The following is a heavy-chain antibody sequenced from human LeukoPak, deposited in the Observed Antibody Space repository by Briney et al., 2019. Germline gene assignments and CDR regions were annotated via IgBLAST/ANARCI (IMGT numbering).Heavy chain of an antibody. CDR3: ARAPYLHNDLDY. Sequence: ASVKVSCKASGYTFTSYYIHWVRQAPGQGLEWMGIINPIGGTTDYAQKFQGRVTMTRDTSINTAYMELSRLNSGDTAVYYCARAPYLHNDLDYWGQGTLVTVSS. J-gene: IGHJ4*02. CDR1: GYTFTSYY. CDR2: INPIGGTT. D-gene: IGHD1-14*01. V-gene: IGHV1-2*02.